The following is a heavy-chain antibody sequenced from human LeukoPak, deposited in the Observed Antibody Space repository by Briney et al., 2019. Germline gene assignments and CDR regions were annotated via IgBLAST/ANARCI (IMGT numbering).Heavy chain of an antibody. CDR2: ISLNNSYT. CDR1: GYTFTSYG. V-gene: IGHV1-18*01. D-gene: IGHD3-3*01. CDR3: ARDPPNPIFEPTDP. J-gene: IGHJ5*01. Sequence: ASVKVSCKASGYTFTSYGIGWVRQAPGQGLEWMGGISLNNSYTTYAQKVQGRISMATATSTSTAYMKLRRLRSADTSVYYCARDPPNPIFEPTDPWGQGTLVTVSS.